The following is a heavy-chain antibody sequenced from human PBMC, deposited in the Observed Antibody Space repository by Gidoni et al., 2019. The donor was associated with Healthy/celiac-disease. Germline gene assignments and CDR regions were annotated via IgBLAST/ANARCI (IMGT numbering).Heavy chain of an antibody. V-gene: IGHV1-2*02. CDR3: ALFGGGLVATTPNHYYYYGMDV. J-gene: IGHJ6*02. D-gene: IGHD5-12*01. CDR2: INPNSGGT. Sequence: QVQLVQSGAEVKKPGASVKVSCKASGYTFTGYYMHWVRQAPGQGLEWMGWINPNSGGTNYAQKFQGRVTMTRDTSISTAYMELSRLRSDDTAVYYCALFGGGLVATTPNHYYYYGMDVWGQGTTVTVSS. CDR1: GYTFTGYY.